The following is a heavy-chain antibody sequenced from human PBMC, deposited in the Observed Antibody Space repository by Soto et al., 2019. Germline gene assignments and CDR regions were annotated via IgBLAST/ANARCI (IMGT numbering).Heavy chain of an antibody. CDR3: ARDGYNYNFFDS. CDR1: GDSIRSSSHY. D-gene: IGHD5-12*01. CDR2: IYYSGST. Sequence: ETLSLTCTVSGDSIRSSSHYWAWNRQPPGKGLEWIGYIYYSGSTNYNVSLKSRATISIDTSKNQFSLKLSSVTAADTAVYYCARDGYNYNFFDSWGQGTLVTVSS. J-gene: IGHJ4*02. V-gene: IGHV4-61*01.